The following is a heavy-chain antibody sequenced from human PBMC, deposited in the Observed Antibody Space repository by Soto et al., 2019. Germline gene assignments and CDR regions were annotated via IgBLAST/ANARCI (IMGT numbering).Heavy chain of an antibody. CDR3: FRRGRGLLRGEDY. Sequence: QLQLQESGPGLVKPSETLSLTCTVSSGSISSSGYYWAWIRQPPGKGLEGVANIYDRGSSDHNPSLKRRVTTSREKSHHQFSLRLASVSVADTAVYYFFRRGRGLLRGEDYWGQGTLVTVSS. D-gene: IGHD3-10*01. V-gene: IGHV4-39*01. J-gene: IGHJ4*02. CDR1: SGSISSSGYY. CDR2: IYDRGSS.